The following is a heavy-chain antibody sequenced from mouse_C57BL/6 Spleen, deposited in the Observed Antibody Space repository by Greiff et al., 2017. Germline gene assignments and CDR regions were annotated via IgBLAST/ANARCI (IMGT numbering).Heavy chain of an antibody. D-gene: IGHD1-1*01. J-gene: IGHJ3*01. CDR2: IYPGSGNT. CDR1: GYTFTDYY. Sequence: QVQLQQSGAELVRPGASVKLSCKASGYTFTDYYINWVKQRPGQGLEWIARIYPGSGNTYYNGKFKGKATLTAEKSSSTAYMQLSSLTSENSAVYFGARVALITTVGFAYWGQGTLVTVSA. V-gene: IGHV1-76*01. CDR3: ARVALITTVGFAY.